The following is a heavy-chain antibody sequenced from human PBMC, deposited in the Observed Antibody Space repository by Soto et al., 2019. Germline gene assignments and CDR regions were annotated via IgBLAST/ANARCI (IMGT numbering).Heavy chain of an antibody. D-gene: IGHD3-16*01. CDR1: GASISSGGYS. CDR3: ARGSRFGEFAV. CDR2: MDHSGST. V-gene: IGHV4-30-2*01. Sequence: QLQLQESGSGLVKPSQTLSLTCAVSGASISSGGYSWNWIRQPPGKGLEWIGYMDHSGSTYYNPSLKSRVTMSADRSKKQFSLKQSSVTAADTAVYYCARGSRFGEFAVWGQGTLVTVSS. J-gene: IGHJ4*02.